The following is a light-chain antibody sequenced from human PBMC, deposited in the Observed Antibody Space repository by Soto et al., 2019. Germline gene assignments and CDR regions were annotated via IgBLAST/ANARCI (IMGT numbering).Light chain of an antibody. V-gene: IGKV1-5*01. CDR2: EAS. Sequence: DIQMAQSPSTLSASVGDRVTITCRASQSISSWLAWYQQKPGKAPKLLIHEASRLESGVPSRFSGSESGTEFTLTISGLHAEDFATYYCQQYDSYRTFGQGTKVDIK. CDR3: QQYDSYRT. J-gene: IGKJ1*01. CDR1: QSISSW.